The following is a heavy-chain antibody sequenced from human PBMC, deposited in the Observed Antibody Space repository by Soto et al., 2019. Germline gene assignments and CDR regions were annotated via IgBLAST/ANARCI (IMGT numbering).Heavy chain of an antibody. J-gene: IGHJ5*02. V-gene: IGHV4-59*01. Sequence: SETLSLTCTVSGGSISSYYWSWIRQPPGKGLEWIGYIYYSGSTNYNPSLKSRVTILVDTSKNQFSLKLSSVTAADTAVYYCASLGWGYCSGGSCRRGSWFDPWGQGTLVTAPQ. CDR3: ASLGWGYCSGGSCRRGSWFDP. CDR2: IYYSGST. CDR1: GGSISSYY. D-gene: IGHD2-15*01.